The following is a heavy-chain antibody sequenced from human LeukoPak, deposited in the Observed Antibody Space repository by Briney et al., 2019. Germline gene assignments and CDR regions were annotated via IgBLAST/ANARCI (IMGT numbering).Heavy chain of an antibody. D-gene: IGHD4-17*01. Sequence: GESLKISCKGSGYSFTSYWVGWVRQMPGKGLEWMGIIYPGDSDTRYGPSFQGQVTISADKSISPAYLQWSSLKASDTAMYYCARLPTVDYGDYHPLRYWGQGTLVTVSS. V-gene: IGHV5-51*01. J-gene: IGHJ4*02. CDR1: GYSFTSYW. CDR3: ARLPTVDYGDYHPLRY. CDR2: IYPGDSDT.